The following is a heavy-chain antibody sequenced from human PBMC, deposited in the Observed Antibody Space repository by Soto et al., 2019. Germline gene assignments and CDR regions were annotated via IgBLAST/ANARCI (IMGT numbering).Heavy chain of an antibody. V-gene: IGHV5-10-1*01. CDR3: ARLGQGYCSGVNCYSY. CDR1: GYSFTSYW. CDR2: IDPSDSYT. Sequence: PGESLKISCKGSGYSFTSYWISWVRQMPGKGLEWMGRIDPSDSYTNYSPSFQGHVTISADKSISTAYLQWSSLKASDTAMYYCARLGQGYCSGVNCYSYWGQGTLVTVSS. D-gene: IGHD2-15*01. J-gene: IGHJ4*02.